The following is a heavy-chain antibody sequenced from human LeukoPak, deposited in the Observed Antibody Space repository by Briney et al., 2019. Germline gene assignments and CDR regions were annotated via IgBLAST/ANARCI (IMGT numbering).Heavy chain of an antibody. J-gene: IGHJ4*02. CDR1: GGSISFYY. CDR2: IYDSGNT. D-gene: IGHD3-10*02. V-gene: IGHV4-59*01. Sequence: SETLSLTCTVSGGSISFYYWSWIRQPPGKGLEWLGYIYDSGNTNYNPSLKSRVTISVDTSKNQFSLKLTSVTAADTAVYYCARGAFDSSYLFGDVTFDYWGQGTLVTVSS. CDR3: ARGAFDSSYLFGDVTFDY.